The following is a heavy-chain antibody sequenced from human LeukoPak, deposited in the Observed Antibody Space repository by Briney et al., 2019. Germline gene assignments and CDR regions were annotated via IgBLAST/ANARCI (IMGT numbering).Heavy chain of an antibody. CDR3: ARDYHESTGYSFDS. CDR1: GDSISNYY. D-gene: IGHD3-22*01. CDR2: IHTSGTA. J-gene: IGHJ4*02. Sequence: PSETLSLICTVSGDSISNYYWSWIRQPAGKGLEWIGRIHTSGTANYNPPLKSRVSISTDRSKNQVYLKQSSVTAADTAVYYCARDYHESTGYSFDSWGQGSLVSVSS. V-gene: IGHV4-4*07.